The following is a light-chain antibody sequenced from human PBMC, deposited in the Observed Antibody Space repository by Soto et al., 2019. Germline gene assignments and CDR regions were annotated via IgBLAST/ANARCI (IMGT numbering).Light chain of an antibody. V-gene: IGKV3-20*01. CDR1: QSVTNNF. J-gene: IGKJ2*01. CDR3: QQYGRSPLLYT. CDR2: AAS. Sequence: EIVLTQSPGTLSLSPGEGATLSCRASQSVTNNFLAWYQQKPGQAPRLLIYAASTRAACVPDRFSGSGSGTEFTLTITRLEPEDSAVYYCQQYGRSPLLYTFGQGTKLGVK.